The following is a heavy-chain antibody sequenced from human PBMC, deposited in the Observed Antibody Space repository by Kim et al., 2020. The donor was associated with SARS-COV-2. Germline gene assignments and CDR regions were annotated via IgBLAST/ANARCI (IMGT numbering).Heavy chain of an antibody. D-gene: IGHD3-22*01. J-gene: IGHJ5*02. CDR3: AKAEGAYDSSGYYRS. Sequence: GGSLRLSCAASGFTFSSYAMSWVRQAPGKGLEWVSAISGSGGSTYYADSVKGRFTISRDNSKNTLYLQMNSLRAEDTAVYYCAKAEGAYDSSGYYRSWGQGTLVTVSS. CDR2: ISGSGGST. CDR1: GFTFSSYA. V-gene: IGHV3-23*01.